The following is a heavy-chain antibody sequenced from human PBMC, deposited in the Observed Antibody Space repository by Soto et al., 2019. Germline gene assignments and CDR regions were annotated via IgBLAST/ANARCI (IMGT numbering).Heavy chain of an antibody. D-gene: IGHD3-10*01. CDR3: ARVQSPPPFRYYYGMDV. CDR1: GFTVSSNY. J-gene: IGHJ6*02. Sequence: GVSLRLSCAASGFTVSSNYMSWVRQAPGKGLEWVSVIYSGGSTYYADSVKGRFTISRDNSKNTLYLQMNSLRAEDTAVYYCARVQSPPPFRYYYGMDVWGQGTTVTVSS. CDR2: IYSGGST. V-gene: IGHV3-53*01.